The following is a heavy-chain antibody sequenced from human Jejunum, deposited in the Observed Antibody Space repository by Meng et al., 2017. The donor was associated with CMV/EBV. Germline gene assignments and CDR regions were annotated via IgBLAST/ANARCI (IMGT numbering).Heavy chain of an antibody. CDR2: IFDSGSA. Sequence: QLQESGPGLVKPSETLSLTCTASGGSVNRNTYYWGWIRQPPGKSLEWIGTIFDSGSAFYNPSLQSRVSVSIDMSRNQLSLSLSSVTAADTAVYHCLRGSGGSVWGQGTLVTVSS. D-gene: IGHD3-10*01. V-gene: IGHV4-39*07. CDR1: GGSVNRNTYY. J-gene: IGHJ1*01. CDR3: LRGSGGSV.